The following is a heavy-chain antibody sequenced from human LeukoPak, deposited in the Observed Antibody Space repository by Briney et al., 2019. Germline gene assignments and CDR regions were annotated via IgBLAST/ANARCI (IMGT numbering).Heavy chain of an antibody. D-gene: IGHD3-10*01. CDR1: GFAVDNNY. Sequence: GGSLRLSCVASGFAVDNNYMSWVRRAPGKGLECVSVIYYNGSASYADSVKGRFTISRDNAKNTLFLQMNSLRAEDTALYYCATLTLYYGSGSYFDYWGQGTLVAVSS. J-gene: IGHJ4*02. V-gene: IGHV3-53*01. CDR2: IYYNGSA. CDR3: ATLTLYYGSGSYFDY.